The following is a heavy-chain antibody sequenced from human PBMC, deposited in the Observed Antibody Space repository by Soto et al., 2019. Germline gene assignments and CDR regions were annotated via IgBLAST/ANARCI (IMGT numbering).Heavy chain of an antibody. V-gene: IGHV1-18*01. J-gene: IGHJ4*02. CDR3: ARPSTPNPYDFWSGYYRN. CDR2: ISAYNGNT. D-gene: IGHD3-3*01. Sequence: VASVKVSCKASGYTFTSYGISWVRQAPGQGLEWMGWISAYNGNTNYAQKLQGRVTMTTDTSTSTAYMELRSLRSDDTAVYYCARPSTPNPYDFWSGYYRNWGQGTLVTVSS. CDR1: GYTFTSYG.